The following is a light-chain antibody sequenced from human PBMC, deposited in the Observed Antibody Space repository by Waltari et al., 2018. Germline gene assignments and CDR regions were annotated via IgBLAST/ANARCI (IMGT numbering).Light chain of an antibody. CDR2: AAS. CDR3: QQSYSLPWT. CDR1: QTINKY. Sequence: DIQMTQSPSSLSASVGDKVTITCRAGQTINKYLNWYQQKPGKAPRVLIYAASTLQIGVPSRFSGGGSGTDFTLTISSLQPEDFGTYFCQQSYSLPWTFGQGTKVEIE. J-gene: IGKJ1*01. V-gene: IGKV1-39*01.